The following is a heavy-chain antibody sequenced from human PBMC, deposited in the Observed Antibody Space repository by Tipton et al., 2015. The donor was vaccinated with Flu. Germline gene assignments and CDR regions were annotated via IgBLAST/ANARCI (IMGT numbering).Heavy chain of an antibody. J-gene: IGHJ6*02. CDR1: GYTFTGYY. CDR3: ASLPSYLNSYGMDV. CDR2: INPNSGGT. D-gene: IGHD5-18*01. V-gene: IGHV1-2*02. Sequence: QLVQSGAEVKKPGASVKVSCKASGYTFTGYYMHWVRQAPGQGLEWMGWINPNSGGTNYAQKFQGRVTMTRGTSISTAYMELSRLRSDDTAVYYCASLPSYLNSYGMDVWGQGSTVPVSS.